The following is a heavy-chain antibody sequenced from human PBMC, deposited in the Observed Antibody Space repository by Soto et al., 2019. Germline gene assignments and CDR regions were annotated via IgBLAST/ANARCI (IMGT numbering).Heavy chain of an antibody. Sequence: SETLSLTCTVDGGSISSSYWSWIRQPPGKGLEWIGYMYNTGSTIYNPSLKSRVTISVDTSKNQFSLKLNSVTAADTAVYYCARDLWGYCGTDCYPLDVWGQGTTVT. CDR1: GGSISSSY. CDR3: ARDLWGYCGTDCYPLDV. CDR2: MYNTGST. J-gene: IGHJ6*02. D-gene: IGHD2-21*02. V-gene: IGHV4-59*01.